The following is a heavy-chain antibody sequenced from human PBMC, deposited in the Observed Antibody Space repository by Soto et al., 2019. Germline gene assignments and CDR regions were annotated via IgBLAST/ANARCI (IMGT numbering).Heavy chain of an antibody. CDR2: IHPSDSNT. Sequence: GESLKISCTGSGCSFTSYWIGWVRQMPGKGLEWMGIIHPSDSNTKYSPSFQGQVTISADKSTSTAYLQWRSLKASDTAMYYCARSQYSSSSIDYWGQGTLVTVSS. V-gene: IGHV5-51*01. D-gene: IGHD6-6*01. CDR1: GCSFTSYW. CDR3: ARSQYSSSSIDY. J-gene: IGHJ4*02.